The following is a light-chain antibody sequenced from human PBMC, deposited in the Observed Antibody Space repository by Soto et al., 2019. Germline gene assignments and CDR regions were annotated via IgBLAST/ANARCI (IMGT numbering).Light chain of an antibody. Sequence: DIQMTQSPSTLSASVGDRVTITCRASQSISSWLAWYQQKPGKAPKLLIYKASSLESGVPSRFSGSGSGTEFTLTVSSRQTDDFATYSCQQYNSDWTCGQGTKVEIK. CDR1: QSISSW. CDR2: KAS. V-gene: IGKV1-5*03. J-gene: IGKJ1*01. CDR3: QQYNSDWT.